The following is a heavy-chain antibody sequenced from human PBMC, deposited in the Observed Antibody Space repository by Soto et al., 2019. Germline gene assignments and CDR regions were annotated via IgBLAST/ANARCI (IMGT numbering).Heavy chain of an antibody. CDR3: ARVPLGWGAFDI. D-gene: IGHD3-16*01. CDR2: IWYDGSNK. V-gene: IGHV3-33*08. Sequence: VQLVESGGGLVKPGGSLRLSCAASGFTFSSYGMHWVRQAPGKGLEWVAVIWYDGSNKYYADSVKGRFTISRDNSKNTLYLQMNSLRAEDTAVYYCARVPLGWGAFDIWGQGTMVTVSS. CDR1: GFTFSSYG. J-gene: IGHJ3*02.